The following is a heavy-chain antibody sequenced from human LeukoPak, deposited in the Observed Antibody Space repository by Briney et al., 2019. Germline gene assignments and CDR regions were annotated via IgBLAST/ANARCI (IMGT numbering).Heavy chain of an antibody. J-gene: IGHJ4*02. V-gene: IGHV3-23*01. Sequence: GGSLRLSCAASGFTFSASAMNWVRQAPGKGLECVSSISGSGGSTYYADSVKGRFTISRDNSKNTLYLQMNSLRAEDTAVYYCAKGGEQQLVLFDYWGQGTLVTVSS. CDR1: GFTFSASA. CDR3: AKGGEQQLVLFDY. D-gene: IGHD6-13*01. CDR2: ISGSGGST.